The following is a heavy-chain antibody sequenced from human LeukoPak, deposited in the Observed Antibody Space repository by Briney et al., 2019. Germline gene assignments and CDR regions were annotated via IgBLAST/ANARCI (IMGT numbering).Heavy chain of an antibody. D-gene: IGHD2-2*01. CDR3: ARDLGYCSSTSCPGSFDI. CDR2: IYHSGST. Sequence: SETLSLTCAVSGGSISSSNWWSWVRQPPGKGLEWIGEIYHSGSTNYNPSLKRRVTISVDKSKNQFSLKLSSVTAADTAVYYCARDLGYCSSTSCPGSFDIWGQGTMVTVSS. CDR1: GGSISSSNW. J-gene: IGHJ3*02. V-gene: IGHV4-4*02.